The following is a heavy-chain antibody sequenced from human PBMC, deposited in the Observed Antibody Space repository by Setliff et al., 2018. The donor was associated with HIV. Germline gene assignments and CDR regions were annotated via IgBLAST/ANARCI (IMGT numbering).Heavy chain of an antibody. D-gene: IGHD2-15*01. CDR1: GIMFSRDW. CDR2: INSDGSST. Sequence: GGSLRLSCVASGIMFSRDWMLWVRQAPGKGLVWVSRINSDGSSTYHADSVKGRFTISRDNSKNTLYLLMNGLRVEDTAVYYCAKDGISGGAYPPYYFDYWGHGTLVTVSS. V-gene: IGHV3-74*01. CDR3: AKDGISGGAYPPYYFDY. J-gene: IGHJ4*01.